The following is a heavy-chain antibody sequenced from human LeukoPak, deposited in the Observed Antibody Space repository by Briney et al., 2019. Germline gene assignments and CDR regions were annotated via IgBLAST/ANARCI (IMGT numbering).Heavy chain of an antibody. D-gene: IGHD6-13*01. CDR3: IRGQFLAQQLVPDAFDI. Sequence: SGGSLRLSCAASGFTFSSYGMHWVRQAPGKGLEWVAVIWYGGSNKYYADSVKGRFTISRDNSKNTLYLQMNSLRAEDTAVYYCIRGQFLAQQLVPDAFDIWGQGTMVTVSS. V-gene: IGHV3-33*08. CDR1: GFTFSSYG. J-gene: IGHJ3*02. CDR2: IWYGGSNK.